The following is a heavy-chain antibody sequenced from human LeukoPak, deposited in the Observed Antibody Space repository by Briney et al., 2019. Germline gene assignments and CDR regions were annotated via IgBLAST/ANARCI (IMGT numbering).Heavy chain of an antibody. V-gene: IGHV1-2*02. CDR3: ARPRISSGYVYAYLY. J-gene: IGHJ4*02. CDR2: LNPNTGHT. D-gene: IGHD5-18*01. CDR1: GYTFTAYY. Sequence: ASVRVSCKASGYTFTAYYMHWVRQAPGQGLEWMGWLNPNTGHTNYAQTFQGRVTMTRDTSINTAYMELSRLRSDDTAVYYCARPRISSGYVYAYLYWGQGTLVTVSS.